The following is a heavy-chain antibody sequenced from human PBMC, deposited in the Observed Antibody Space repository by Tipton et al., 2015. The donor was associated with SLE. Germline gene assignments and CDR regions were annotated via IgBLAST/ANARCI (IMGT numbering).Heavy chain of an antibody. Sequence: QLVQSGAEVKKPGSSVKVSCKASGGTFSSYAISWVRQAPGQGLEWMGRIIPIFGTANYAQKFQGRVTITADESTSTAYMELRSLRSDDTAVYYCARDVRDYYYYYMDVWGKGTTVTVSS. CDR2: IIPIFGTA. J-gene: IGHJ6*03. CDR3: ARDVRDYYYYYMDV. CDR1: GGTFSSYA. V-gene: IGHV1-69*15.